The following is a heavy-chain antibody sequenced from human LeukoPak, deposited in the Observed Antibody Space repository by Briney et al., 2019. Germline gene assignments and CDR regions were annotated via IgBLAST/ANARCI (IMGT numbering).Heavy chain of an antibody. CDR2: IYPPDSDT. CDR3: ALVGIARWGMDV. V-gene: IGHV5-51*01. J-gene: IGHJ6*02. D-gene: IGHD6-6*01. CDR1: GYNFNNCW. Sequence: GESLKISCEASGYNFNNCWVAWVRQVPGKGLEWVGIIYPPDSDTRYGPSFQGHVTISADKSINTAYLQWSSLRASDTAMYYCALVGIARWGMDVWGQGTTVTVSS.